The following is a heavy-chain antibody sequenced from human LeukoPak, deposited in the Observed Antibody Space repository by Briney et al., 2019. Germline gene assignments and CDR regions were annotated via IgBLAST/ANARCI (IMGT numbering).Heavy chain of an antibody. CDR3: ARARYSGSYYFSAFDI. Sequence: SETLSLTCAVYGGSFSGYYWSWIRQPPGKGLEWIGNIYYSGSTNYNPSLKSRVTISVDTSKNQFSLKLSSVTAADTAVYYCARARYSGSYYFSAFDIWGQGTMVTVSS. J-gene: IGHJ3*02. CDR1: GGSFSGYY. CDR2: IYYSGST. V-gene: IGHV4-59*01. D-gene: IGHD1-26*01.